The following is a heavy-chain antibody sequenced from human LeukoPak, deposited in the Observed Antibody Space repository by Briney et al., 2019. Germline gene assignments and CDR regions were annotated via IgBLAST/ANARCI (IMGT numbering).Heavy chain of an antibody. Sequence: ASVKVSCKASGYTFTSYGISWVRQAPGQGLEWMGWISAYNGNTNYAQKLQGRVTMTTDTSTSTAYMELRSLRSDDTAVYYCARDYPTLGYYDSSGYYRRDAFDIWGQGTMVTVSS. CDR3: ARDYPTLGYYDSSGYYRRDAFDI. V-gene: IGHV1-18*01. CDR1: GYTFTSYG. CDR2: ISAYNGNT. D-gene: IGHD3-22*01. J-gene: IGHJ3*02.